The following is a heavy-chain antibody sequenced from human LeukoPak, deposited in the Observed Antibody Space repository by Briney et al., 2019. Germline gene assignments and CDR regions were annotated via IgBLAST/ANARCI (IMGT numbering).Heavy chain of an antibody. CDR2: ITSSSTI. CDR1: GFTFSTYS. Sequence: GGSLRLSCAASGFTFSTYSMNWVRQAPGKGLEWVSSITSSSTIYYADSVKGRFTISRDNAKNSLYLQMNSLRAEDTAVYYGARPRDGYNLVAFDIWGQGTMVTVSS. J-gene: IGHJ3*02. D-gene: IGHD5-24*01. CDR3: ARPRDGYNLVAFDI. V-gene: IGHV3-21*01.